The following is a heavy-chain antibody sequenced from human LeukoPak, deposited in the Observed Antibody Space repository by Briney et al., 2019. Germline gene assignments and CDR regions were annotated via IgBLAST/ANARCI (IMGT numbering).Heavy chain of an antibody. CDR3: ARDYSDY. Sequence: PGGSLRLSCAASGFTFSSYGMHWVRQAPGKGLEWVAVISYDGSNKYYADSVKGRFTISRDNSKNTLYLQMNSLRAEDTAVYYCARDYSDYWGQGTLVTVSS. V-gene: IGHV3-30*03. J-gene: IGHJ4*02. CDR1: GFTFSSYG. D-gene: IGHD2-21*01. CDR2: ISYDGSNK.